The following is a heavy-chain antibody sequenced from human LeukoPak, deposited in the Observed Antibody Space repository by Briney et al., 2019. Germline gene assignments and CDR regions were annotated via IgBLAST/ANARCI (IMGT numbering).Heavy chain of an antibody. V-gene: IGHV4-4*07. CDR3: ARDIRSHNGPGGYYYYYMDV. CDR1: GDSMSDSY. D-gene: IGHD2-8*01. CDR2: IYASGST. J-gene: IGHJ6*03. Sequence: PSETLSLTCTVSGDSMSDSYWSWIRQPAGKGLEWIGPIYASGSTNYNPSLKRRVTLSVDTSSNQFSLTLSSVTAADTAVYHCARDIRSHNGPGGYYYYYMDVWGKGTTVTVSS.